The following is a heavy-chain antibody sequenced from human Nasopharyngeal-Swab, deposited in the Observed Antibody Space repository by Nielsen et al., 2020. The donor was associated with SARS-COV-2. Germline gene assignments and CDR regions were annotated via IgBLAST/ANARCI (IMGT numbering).Heavy chain of an antibody. D-gene: IGHD2/OR15-2a*01. CDR3: AKENWQLANVFDI. Sequence: SETLSLTCTVSGASMSGYSWSWIRQPPGKGLEWIAFMYDNEYTNYNPSLRGRATISLDTSKNQFSLKVTSVTAADTAVYYCAKENWQLANVFDIWGQGTMVTVSS. CDR1: GASMSGYS. V-gene: IGHV4-59*01. CDR2: MYDNEYT. J-gene: IGHJ3*02.